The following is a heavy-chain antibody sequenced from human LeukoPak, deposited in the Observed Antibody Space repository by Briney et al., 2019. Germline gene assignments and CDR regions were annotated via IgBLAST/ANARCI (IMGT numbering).Heavy chain of an antibody. D-gene: IGHD2-2*01. CDR1: GFTFSGSA. V-gene: IGHV3-73*01. CDR3: TTFKTEYCDSTSCYGY. Sequence: GGSLKLSCEASGFTFSGSAMHWVRQASGKGLEWVGRVRSKSMNYATAYAASVNGRFTISRDDSKNTAYLQMNSLKTEDTAVYYCTTFKTEYCDSTSCYGYWGQGTLVTVS. J-gene: IGHJ4*02. CDR2: VRSKSMNYAT.